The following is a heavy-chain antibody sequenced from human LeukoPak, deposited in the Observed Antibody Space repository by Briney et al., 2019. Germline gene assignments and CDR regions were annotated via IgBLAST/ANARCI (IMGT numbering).Heavy chain of an antibody. Sequence: ASVKVSCKASGGTFSSYAISWVRQAPGQGLEWMGWINPISGGTNYAQKFQGRVTMTRDTSISTAYMELSRLRSDDTAVYYCARGPPFTYSSSPRKYFDYWGQGTLVTVSS. CDR2: INPISGGT. CDR1: GGTFSSYA. J-gene: IGHJ4*02. CDR3: ARGPPFTYSSSPRKYFDY. D-gene: IGHD6-6*01. V-gene: IGHV1-2*02.